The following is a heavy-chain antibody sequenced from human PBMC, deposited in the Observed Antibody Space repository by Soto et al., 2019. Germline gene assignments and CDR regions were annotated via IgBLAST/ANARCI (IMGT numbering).Heavy chain of an antibody. D-gene: IGHD6-19*01. CDR2: IYHSGST. CDR1: GDSISSGIDY. CDR3: ARQYSSGWYRHFDY. J-gene: IGHJ4*02. Sequence: SETLSLTCTVSGDSISSGIDYWGWIRHHPGKGLEWIGHIYHSGSTYYNPSLKSRVTISVDTSKNQFSLKLSSVTAADTAVYYCARQYSSGWYRHFDYWGQGALVPVSS. V-gene: IGHV4-31*03.